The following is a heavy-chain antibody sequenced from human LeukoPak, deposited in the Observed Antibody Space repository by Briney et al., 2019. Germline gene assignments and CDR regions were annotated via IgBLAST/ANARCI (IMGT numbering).Heavy chain of an antibody. V-gene: IGHV1-2*02. J-gene: IGHJ3*01. CDR3: AREVGWLHPEGSFDF. CDR1: GYIFTGYY. Sequence: ASVKVSCKASGYIFTGYYMHWVRQAPGQGLEWMGWINPNNDGTNYAQKFQGRVTMTRDTSISTAFMELSRLRSDDTAVYYCAREVGWLHPEGSFDFWGQGTMVTVSS. CDR2: INPNNDGT. D-gene: IGHD5-12*01.